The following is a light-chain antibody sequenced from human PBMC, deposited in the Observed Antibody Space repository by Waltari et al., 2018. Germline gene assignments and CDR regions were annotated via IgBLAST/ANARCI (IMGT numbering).Light chain of an antibody. CDR2: DAS. J-gene: IGKJ4*01. CDR1: EDIRNF. CDR3: QQFEKLPLT. V-gene: IGKV1-33*01. Sequence: IQMTQSPSSLSASVGDRVTITCHASEDIRNFLNWYQLRPGQAPKLLIYDASNLRGGVPSRFSASGSGTVFSFTITNLQPEDFATYYCQQFEKLPLTFGGGTKVENK.